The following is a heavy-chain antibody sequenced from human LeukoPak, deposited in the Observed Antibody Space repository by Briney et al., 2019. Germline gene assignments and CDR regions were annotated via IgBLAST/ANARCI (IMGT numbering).Heavy chain of an antibody. J-gene: IGHJ4*02. Sequence: GGSLRLSCAASGFSFSTNDMHWVRQAPGKGLEWVAVISYDGCKKFYADSVKGRFIISRDNSKNTLYLQMNSLRDEDTAVYYCAKDSFGEWFGESNFDCWGQGTLVTVS. V-gene: IGHV3-30*18. CDR2: ISYDGCKK. CDR1: GFSFSTND. D-gene: IGHD3-10*01. CDR3: AKDSFGEWFGESNFDC.